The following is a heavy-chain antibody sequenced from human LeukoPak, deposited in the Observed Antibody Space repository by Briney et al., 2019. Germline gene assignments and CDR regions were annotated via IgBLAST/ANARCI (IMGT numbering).Heavy chain of an antibody. CDR2: INWNGDRT. Sequence: GGSLRLSCTASGFTFDVYGMSWVRQAPGKGLEWVSGINWNGDRTGYADSVKGRFTISRDNAKNSLYLQMNSLRAEDTAVYYCARDGSGYDSGFDYWGQGTLVTVSS. V-gene: IGHV3-20*04. D-gene: IGHD5-12*01. J-gene: IGHJ4*02. CDR3: ARDGSGYDSGFDY. CDR1: GFTFDVYG.